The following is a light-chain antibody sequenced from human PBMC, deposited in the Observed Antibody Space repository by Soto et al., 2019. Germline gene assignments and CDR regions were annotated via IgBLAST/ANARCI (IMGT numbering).Light chain of an antibody. J-gene: IGKJ5*01. CDR1: QSVSSY. V-gene: IGKV3-11*01. CDR2: DAS. Sequence: EILLTQSPATLSLSPGERSTLSCRASQSVSSYLAWYQQKPGQAPRLLIYDASNRATGIPARFSGSGSGTDFTLTISSLEPEDFAVYYCQQRSNFGQGTRLEIK. CDR3: QQRSN.